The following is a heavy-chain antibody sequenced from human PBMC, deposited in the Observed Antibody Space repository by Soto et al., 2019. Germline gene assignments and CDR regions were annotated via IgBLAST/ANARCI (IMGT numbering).Heavy chain of an antibody. Sequence: QVQRVQSGTEVKKPGSSVKVSCKASGGSLSTNPISWVRQSPGQGLEWMGGTGSGTGPGNHVQKFQGRITVTAHKSTSTVYMELTNLSSEDTAFSYCARRHSGGFFRFFDSWGQGTVVTVSS. CDR3: ARRHSGGFFRFFDS. CDR1: GGSLSTNP. V-gene: IGHV1-69*06. CDR2: TGSGTGPG. J-gene: IGHJ4*02. D-gene: IGHD2-15*01.